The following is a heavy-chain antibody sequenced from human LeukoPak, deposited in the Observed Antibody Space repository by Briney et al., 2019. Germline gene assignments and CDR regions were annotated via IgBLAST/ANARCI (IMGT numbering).Heavy chain of an antibody. J-gene: IGHJ1*01. V-gene: IGHV3-49*03. CDR1: GFTFGDSA. D-gene: IGHD3-22*01. CDR2: IRSKSYGGTI. Sequence: GGSLRLSCTASGFTFGDSAMSWFRQAPGKGLEWVGFIRSKSYGGTIEYAASVKGRFTISREVSKSIAYLQMNSLKTEDTAVYYCTRGPPPPYYYDTSGYYYFQHWGQGTLVTVSS. CDR3: TRGPPPPYYYDTSGYYYFQH.